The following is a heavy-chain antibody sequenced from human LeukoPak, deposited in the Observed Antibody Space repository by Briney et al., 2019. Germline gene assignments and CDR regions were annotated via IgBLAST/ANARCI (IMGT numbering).Heavy chain of an antibody. V-gene: IGHV4-30-4*01. CDR1: GGSISSGDYY. D-gene: IGHD2-2*01. CDR3: ARLVVPRYFDY. Sequence: PSETLSLTCTVSGGSISSGDYYWRWVRQPPGRGLEWIGYIYYSGSTYYNPSLKSRVTISVGTSKNQFSLKLSSVTAADTAVYYCARLVVPRYFDYWGQGTLVTVSS. CDR2: IYYSGST. J-gene: IGHJ4*02.